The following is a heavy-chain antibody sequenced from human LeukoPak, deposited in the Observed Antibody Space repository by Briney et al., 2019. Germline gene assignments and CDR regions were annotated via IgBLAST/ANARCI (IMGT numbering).Heavy chain of an antibody. J-gene: IGHJ1*01. D-gene: IGHD3-9*01. Sequence: SETLSLTCTVSGASINSDTSYWAWIRQPPGKGLEWVGNIFYSGSTSYKPSLKSRVTISVDTSKNQFSLKLSSVTAADTAVYYCARSSLEYYDILTGFHEWGQGALVTVSS. V-gene: IGHV4-39*07. CDR1: GASINSDTSY. CDR2: IFYSGST. CDR3: ARSSLEYYDILTGFHE.